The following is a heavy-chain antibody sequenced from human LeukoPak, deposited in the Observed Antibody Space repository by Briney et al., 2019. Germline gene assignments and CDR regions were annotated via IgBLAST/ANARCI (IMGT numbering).Heavy chain of an antibody. CDR2: INANSGGT. CDR3: AFEYSSSVNWFDP. Sequence: GASVKVSCKASGHTFTGYYMHWVRQAPGQGLEWMGWINANSGGTNYAQKFQGRVTMTRDTSISTAYMELSRLRSDDTAVYYCAFEYSSSVNWFDPWGQGTLSPSPQ. J-gene: IGHJ5*02. V-gene: IGHV1-2*02. D-gene: IGHD6-6*01. CDR1: GHTFTGYY.